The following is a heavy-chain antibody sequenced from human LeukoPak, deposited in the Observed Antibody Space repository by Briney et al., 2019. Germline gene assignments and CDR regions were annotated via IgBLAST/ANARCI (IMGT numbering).Heavy chain of an antibody. J-gene: IGHJ4*02. CDR3: ARSDGYSYGPVDY. D-gene: IGHD5-18*01. CDR1: GGSISSSSYY. V-gene: IGHV4-39*01. Sequence: SETLSLTCTVSGGSISSSSYYWGWIRQPPGKGLEWIGSIYYSGSTYYNPSLKSRVTISVDTSKNQFSLKLSSVTAADTAIYYCARSDGYSYGPVDYWGQGTLVTVSS. CDR2: IYYSGST.